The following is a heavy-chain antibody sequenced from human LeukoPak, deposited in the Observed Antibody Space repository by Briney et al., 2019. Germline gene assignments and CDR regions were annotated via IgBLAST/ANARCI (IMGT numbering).Heavy chain of an antibody. J-gene: IGHJ4*02. CDR3: ARDQEHIVVVTATPGY. CDR2: ISGSGGST. V-gene: IGHV3-23*01. CDR1: GFTFSSYA. Sequence: PGGSLRLSCAASGFTFSSYAMSWVRQAPGKGLEWVSAISGSGGSTYYAGSVKGRFTISRDNSKNTLYLQMNSLRAEDTAVYYCARDQEHIVVVTATPGYWGQGTLVTVSS. D-gene: IGHD2-21*02.